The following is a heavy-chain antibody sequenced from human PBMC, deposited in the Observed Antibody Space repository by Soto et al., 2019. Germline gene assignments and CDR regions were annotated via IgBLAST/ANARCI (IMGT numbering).Heavy chain of an antibody. CDR1: GGXISSYY. CDR3: ARVASCSGGSCYSSWFDP. J-gene: IGHJ5*02. CDR2: IYYSGST. D-gene: IGHD2-15*01. V-gene: IGHV4-59*01. Sequence: SETLSLTCTVSGGXISSYYWSWIRQPPGKGLEWIGYIYYSGSTNYNPSLKSRVTISVDTSKNQFSLKLSSVTAADTAVYYCARVASCSGGSCYSSWFDPWGQGTLVTVSS.